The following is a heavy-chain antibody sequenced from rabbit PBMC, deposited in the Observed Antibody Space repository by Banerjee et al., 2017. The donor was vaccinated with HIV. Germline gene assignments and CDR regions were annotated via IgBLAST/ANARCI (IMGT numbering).Heavy chain of an antibody. J-gene: IGHJ4*01. CDR2: IYAGSSGST. D-gene: IGHD1-1*01. CDR1: GFSFSSGYW. V-gene: IGHV1S40*01. CDR3: AGDRGYGSSTGVFNL. Sequence: QSLEESGGDLVKPGASLTLTCTASGFSFSSGYWICWVRQAPGKGLEWIACIYAGSSGSTYYASWAKGRFTISKTSSTTVTLQMTSLTAADTATYFCAGDRGYGSSTGVFNLWGQGTLVTVS.